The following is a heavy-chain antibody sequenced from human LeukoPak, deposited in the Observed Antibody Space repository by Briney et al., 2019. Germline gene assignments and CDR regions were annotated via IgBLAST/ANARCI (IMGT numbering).Heavy chain of an antibody. V-gene: IGHV3-23*01. CDR1: GFTFRSYA. J-gene: IGHJ4*02. D-gene: IGHD5-18*01. Sequence: PGGSLRLSCAASGFTFRSYAMSWVRQAPGKGLEWISGISNSGVTPYYADSVKGRFSISRDNSKNMVYLQMSSLRVDDTAIYYCRGHRYGCEVDYWGQGALVTVSS. CDR2: ISNSGVTP. CDR3: RGHRYGCEVDY.